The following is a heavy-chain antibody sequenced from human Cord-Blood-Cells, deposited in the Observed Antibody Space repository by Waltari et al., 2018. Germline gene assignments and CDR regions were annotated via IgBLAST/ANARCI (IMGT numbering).Heavy chain of an antibody. D-gene: IGHD2-2*01. J-gene: IGHJ3*02. V-gene: IGHV3-7*01. Sequence: EVQLVESGGGLVQPGGSLRLSCAASGFTFSSYWMSWVRQAPGKGLEGVANIKQDGSAKYYVDSVKGRFTISRDNAKNSLYLQMNSLRAEDTAVYYCARASSMGNDAFDIWGQGTMVTVSS. CDR2: IKQDGSAK. CDR3: ARASSMGNDAFDI. CDR1: GFTFSSYW.